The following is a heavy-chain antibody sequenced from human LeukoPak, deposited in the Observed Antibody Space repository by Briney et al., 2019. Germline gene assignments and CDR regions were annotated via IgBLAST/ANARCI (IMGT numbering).Heavy chain of an antibody. CDR3: ARVEQWLVLDY. CDR2: ISRSGDSI. J-gene: IGHJ4*02. Sequence: GGSLRLSCAASGFTFSDYYMIWIRQAPGKGLECISYISRSGDSIYYADSVQGRFTISRDNAKNSLYLQMNSLRAEDTAVYYCARVEQWLVLDYWGQGTLVTVSP. CDR1: GFTFSDYY. D-gene: IGHD6-19*01. V-gene: IGHV3-11*01.